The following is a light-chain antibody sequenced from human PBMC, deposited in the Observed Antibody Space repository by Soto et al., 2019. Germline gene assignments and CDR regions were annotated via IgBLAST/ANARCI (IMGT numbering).Light chain of an antibody. CDR3: QVWDSSSDHVV. CDR2: YDT. V-gene: IGLV3-21*04. CDR1: NIGSIS. Sequence: SYVLTQPPSVSVAPGKTASITCGGNNIGSISVHWYQQKPGQAPVLVIYYDTVRPSGIPERISGSNSGNTATLTITRVEAGDEADYYCQVWDSSSDHVVFGGGTKVTVL. J-gene: IGLJ3*02.